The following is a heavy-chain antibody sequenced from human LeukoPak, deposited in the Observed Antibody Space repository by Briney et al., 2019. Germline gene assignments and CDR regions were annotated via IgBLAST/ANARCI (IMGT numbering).Heavy chain of an antibody. CDR1: GFTFSSYA. Sequence: GGSLRLSCAASGFTFSSYAMHWVRQAPGNGLEWVAVISYDGSNKYYADSVKGRFTISRDNSKNTLYLQMNSLRAEDTAVYYCARELSDYGDYFNPFDYWGQGTLVTVSS. CDR3: ARELSDYGDYFNPFDY. V-gene: IGHV3-30-3*01. J-gene: IGHJ4*02. CDR2: ISYDGSNK. D-gene: IGHD4-17*01.